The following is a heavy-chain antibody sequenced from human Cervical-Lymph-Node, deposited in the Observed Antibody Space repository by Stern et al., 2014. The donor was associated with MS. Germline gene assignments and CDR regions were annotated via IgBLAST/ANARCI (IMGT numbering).Heavy chain of an antibody. CDR1: GFTFDDYA. J-gene: IGHJ4*02. V-gene: IGHV3-9*01. Sequence: EVQLVQSGGGLVQPGRSLRLSCAASGFTFDDYAMHWVRQAPGKGLEWVSGISWNSGSIGYADSVKGRFTISRDNAKNSLYLQMNSLRAEDTALYYCAKDAVGSSGWLFDYWGQGTLVTVSS. CDR2: ISWNSGSI. D-gene: IGHD6-19*01. CDR3: AKDAVGSSGWLFDY.